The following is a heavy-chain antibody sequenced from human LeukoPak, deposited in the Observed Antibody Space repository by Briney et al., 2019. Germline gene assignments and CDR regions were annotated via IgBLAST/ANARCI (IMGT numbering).Heavy chain of an antibody. CDR2: INSANGNT. Sequence: ASVKVSCKAPGYIFANYAMHWVRQAPGQSLEWMGWINSANGNTKYSQKFQGRVTITRDASASTAYMELSSLRSEDTAVYYCARDGRFIVADYYYGMDVWGQGTTVTVSS. CDR3: ARDGRFIVADYYYGMDV. CDR1: GYIFANYA. V-gene: IGHV1-3*04. D-gene: IGHD1-26*01. J-gene: IGHJ6*02.